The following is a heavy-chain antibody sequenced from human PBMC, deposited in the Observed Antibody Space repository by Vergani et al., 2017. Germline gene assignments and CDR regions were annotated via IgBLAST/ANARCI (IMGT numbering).Heavy chain of an antibody. V-gene: IGHV4-59*01. CDR3: ARDRLHYDFWSAHPYYYMDV. Sequence: QVQLQESGPGLVKPSETLSLTCTVSSGSISSYYWSWIRQPPGKGLEWIGYIHYSGSTNYNPSLKSRVTISVDTSKNQFSLKLSSVTAADTAVYYCARDRLHYDFWSAHPYYYMDVWGKGTTVTVSS. J-gene: IGHJ6*03. CDR2: IHYSGST. CDR1: SGSISSYY. D-gene: IGHD3-3*01.